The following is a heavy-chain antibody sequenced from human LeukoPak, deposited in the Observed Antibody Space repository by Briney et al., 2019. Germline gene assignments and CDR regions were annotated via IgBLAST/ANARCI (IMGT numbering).Heavy chain of an antibody. Sequence: TSETLSLTCTVSGGSISSSTYYWGWIRQPPGMGLEWIGSMYYSGNTYYNPSLKSRVTISLDTSTNQFSLKLTSVTAADTAVYYCARDQLITISGVITPLNWFDPWGQGTLVTVSS. CDR1: GGSISSSTYY. V-gene: IGHV4-39*07. CDR2: MYYSGNT. J-gene: IGHJ5*02. D-gene: IGHD3-3*01. CDR3: ARDQLITISGVITPLNWFDP.